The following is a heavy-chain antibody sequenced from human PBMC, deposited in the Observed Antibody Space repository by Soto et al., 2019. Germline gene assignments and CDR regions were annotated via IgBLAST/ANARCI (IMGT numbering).Heavy chain of an antibody. CDR2: IYYSGST. Sequence: SETLSLTCTVSGGSISSGGYYWSWIRQHPGKGLEWIGYIYYSGSTHYNPSLKSRVTISVDTSKNQFSLKLSSVTAADTAVYYLERNYYDSSGHDYWGQGTLVTVSS. V-gene: IGHV4-31*03. CDR1: GGSISSGGYY. J-gene: IGHJ4*02. CDR3: ERNYYDSSGHDY. D-gene: IGHD3-22*01.